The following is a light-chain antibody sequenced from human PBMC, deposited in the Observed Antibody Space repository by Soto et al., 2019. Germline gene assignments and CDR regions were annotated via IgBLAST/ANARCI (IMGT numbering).Light chain of an antibody. Sequence: QSVLTQPPSVSGAPGQRVTISCTGSSSNIGAGYDVHWYQHLPGTAHKLLIYGNTNRPSGVPDRFSGSKSGTSASLAITGLQAEDEADYYCQSYDSSLSGWVFGGGTKVTVL. CDR1: SSNIGAGYD. J-gene: IGLJ3*02. V-gene: IGLV1-40*01. CDR2: GNT. CDR3: QSYDSSLSGWV.